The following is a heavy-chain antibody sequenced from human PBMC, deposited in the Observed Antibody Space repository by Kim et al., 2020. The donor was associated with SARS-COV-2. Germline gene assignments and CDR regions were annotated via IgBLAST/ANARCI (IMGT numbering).Heavy chain of an antibody. D-gene: IGHD3-10*01. CDR1: GFTFSTYA. V-gene: IGHV3-23*01. Sequence: GGSLRLSCAASGFTFSTYAMSWVRQAPGKGLEWVSAISGSGGSTYYADSVKGRFTISRDNSKNTLYLQMNSLRAEDTAVYYCAKFKGSGKSYYYFGMDVWGQGTSVTVSS. CDR3: AKFKGSGKSYYYFGMDV. J-gene: IGHJ6*02. CDR2: ISGSGGST.